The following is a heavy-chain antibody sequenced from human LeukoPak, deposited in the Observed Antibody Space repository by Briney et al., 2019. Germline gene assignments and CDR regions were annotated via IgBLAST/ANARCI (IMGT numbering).Heavy chain of an antibody. J-gene: IGHJ4*02. CDR3: ARDRLDYDFWSGPL. CDR1: GGSISSYY. CDR2: IYYSGST. Sequence: PSETLSLTCTVSGGSISSYYWSWIRQPPGKGLEWIGYIYYSGSTYYNPSLKSRVTISVDTSKNQFSLKLSSVTAADTAVYYCARDRLDYDFWSGPLWGQGTLVTVSS. D-gene: IGHD3-3*01. V-gene: IGHV4-59*12.